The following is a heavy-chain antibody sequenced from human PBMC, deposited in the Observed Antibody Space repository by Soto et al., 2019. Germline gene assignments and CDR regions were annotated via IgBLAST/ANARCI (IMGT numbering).Heavy chain of an antibody. Sequence: QVQLQESGPGLVKPSGTLSLTCAVSGGSISSSNWWSWVRQPPGKGLEWIGEIYHSGCTNYNPSLKSRVTISVDQSKNQFSLKLRSVTTADTAVYYCARDNRATYYYGSGSYFDYWGQGTLVTVSS. CDR2: IYHSGCT. CDR1: GGSISSSNW. D-gene: IGHD3-10*01. CDR3: ARDNRATYYYGSGSYFDY. V-gene: IGHV4-4*02. J-gene: IGHJ4*02.